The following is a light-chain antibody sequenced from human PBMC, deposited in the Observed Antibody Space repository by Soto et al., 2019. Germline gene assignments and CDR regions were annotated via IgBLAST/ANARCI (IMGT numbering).Light chain of an antibody. V-gene: IGLV2-14*01. CDR2: EVS. Sequence: QSVLTQPASVSGSPGQSITISCTGTSSDVGGYNYVSWYQQHPGKAPKLMIYEVSNRPSGVSNRFSGSKSGNTASLTISGLKAEDEADYHCSSYTSSRTYGFGTANNVTAL. CDR3: SSYTSSRTYG. CDR1: SSDVGGYNY. J-gene: IGLJ1*01.